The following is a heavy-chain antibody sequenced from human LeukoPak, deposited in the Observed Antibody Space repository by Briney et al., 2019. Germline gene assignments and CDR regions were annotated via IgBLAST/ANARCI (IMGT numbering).Heavy chain of an antibody. V-gene: IGHV3-30*04. Sequence: GGSLRLSCAASGFTFSSYAMHWVRQAPGKGLEWGAVISYNGSNKCYADSLNGRFPISRDNSKNKLYLQMNLLTAEDTAVYYCARDRLANGTSWIDYWGQGTLVTVSS. CDR1: GFTFSSYA. CDR2: ISYNGSNK. J-gene: IGHJ4*02. CDR3: ARDRLANGTSWIDY. D-gene: IGHD6-13*01.